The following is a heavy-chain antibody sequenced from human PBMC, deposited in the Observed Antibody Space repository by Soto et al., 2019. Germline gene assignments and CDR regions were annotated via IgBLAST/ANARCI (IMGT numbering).Heavy chain of an antibody. CDR1: GYTFSNYV. CDR3: SCFMMVSGCVDPNYYDGMDV. D-gene: IGHD6-19*01. Sequence: QVQLVQSGAEVKKPGASVTVSCKTSGYTFSNYVINWVRQAPGQGLEWMGWISGYNGNTNYAQTVQGRVTITTDTTTCTVYMELRSLRSDDTAIYYCSCFMMVSGCVDPNYYDGMDVWGQGTTVTVSS. CDR2: ISGYNGNT. J-gene: IGHJ6*02. V-gene: IGHV1-18*01.